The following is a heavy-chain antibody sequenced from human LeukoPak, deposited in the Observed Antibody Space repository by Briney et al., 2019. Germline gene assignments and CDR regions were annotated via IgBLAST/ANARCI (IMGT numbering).Heavy chain of an antibody. CDR3: ARDPVYGCHSGFDY. CDR1: GFTLSKYW. J-gene: IGHJ4*02. Sequence: GGSLRLSCAASGFTLSKYWMSWVRQAPGKGVEWVANIKEEGSEKNYVDCVRGRFTIYRENAKNYEYVQMNSQRAEDTAVYYCARDPVYGCHSGFDYWGQGTLVTVSS. D-gene: IGHD3-10*01. V-gene: IGHV3-7*01. CDR2: IKEEGSEK.